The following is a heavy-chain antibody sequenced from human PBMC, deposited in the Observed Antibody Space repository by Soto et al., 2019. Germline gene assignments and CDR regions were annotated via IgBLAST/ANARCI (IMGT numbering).Heavy chain of an antibody. CDR2: INHSGST. D-gene: IGHD6-13*01. CDR3: ASAYLSSRPSIDY. V-gene: IGHV4-34*01. CDR1: GGSFSGYY. J-gene: IGHJ4*02. Sequence: SETLSLTCAVYGGSFSGYYWSWIRQPPGKGLEWIGEINHSGSTNYNPSLKSRVTISVDTSKNQFSLKLSSVTAADTAVYYCASAYLSSRPSIDYWGQGTLVTVSS.